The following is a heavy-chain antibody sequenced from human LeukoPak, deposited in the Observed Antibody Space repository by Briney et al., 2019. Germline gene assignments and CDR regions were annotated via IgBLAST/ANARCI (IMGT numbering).Heavy chain of an antibody. CDR3: ARYDILTGFHDYFDY. D-gene: IGHD3-9*01. V-gene: IGHV4-59*01. CDR2: IYHSGST. Sequence: PSETLSLTCTVSGGSISSYYWSWIRQPPGKGLERIGYIYHSGSTSYNPSLKSRVTISVDTSKNQFSLKLSSVTAADTALYFCARYDILTGFHDYFDYWGQGTLVTVSS. CDR1: GGSISSYY. J-gene: IGHJ4*02.